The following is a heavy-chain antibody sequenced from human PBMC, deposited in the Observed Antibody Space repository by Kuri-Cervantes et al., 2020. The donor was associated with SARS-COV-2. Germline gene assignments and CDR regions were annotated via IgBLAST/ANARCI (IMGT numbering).Heavy chain of an antibody. Sequence: SETLSLTCAVYGGSFSGYYWSWIRQPPGKGLEWIGEINHSGSTNHNPSLKSRVTISVDTSKNQFSLKLSSVTAADTAVYYCARVWGWSGYYFHYGMDVWGQGTTVTVSS. CDR3: ARVWGWSGYYFHYGMDV. V-gene: IGHV4-34*01. D-gene: IGHD3-3*01. CDR2: INHSGST. J-gene: IGHJ6*02. CDR1: GGSFSGYY.